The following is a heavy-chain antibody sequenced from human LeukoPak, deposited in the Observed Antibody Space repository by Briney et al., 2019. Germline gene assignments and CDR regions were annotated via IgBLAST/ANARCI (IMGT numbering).Heavy chain of an antibody. CDR3: AASPYYGSGSYYEAPFDY. CDR1: GGSISSYY. D-gene: IGHD3-10*01. CDR2: IYYSGST. Sequence: SETLSLTCTVSGGSISSYYWSWIRQPPGKGLEWIGYIYYSGSTNYNPSLKSRVTISVDTSKNQFSLKLSSVTAADTAVYYWAASPYYGSGSYYEAPFDYWGQGTLVTVSS. V-gene: IGHV4-59*01. J-gene: IGHJ4*02.